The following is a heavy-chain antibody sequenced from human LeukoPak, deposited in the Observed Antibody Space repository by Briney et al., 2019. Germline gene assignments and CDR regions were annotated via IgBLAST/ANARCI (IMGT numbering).Heavy chain of an antibody. Sequence: GGSLRLSCVASGFTFSSYSLNWVRQAPGKGLEWVSSISSSSRYIYYADSVKGRFTISRDNAKNSLYLQMNSLRAEDTAVYYCAKDVEKYSGSYLGVFDIWGQETMVTVSP. CDR3: AKDVEKYSGSYLGVFDI. J-gene: IGHJ3*02. D-gene: IGHD1-26*01. V-gene: IGHV3-21*04. CDR2: ISSSSRYI. CDR1: GFTFSSYS.